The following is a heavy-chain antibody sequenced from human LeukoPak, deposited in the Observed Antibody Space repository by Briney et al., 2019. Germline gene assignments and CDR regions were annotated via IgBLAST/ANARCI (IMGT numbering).Heavy chain of an antibody. CDR3: ARHSMLSSTYFGVSDI. D-gene: IGHD6-13*01. J-gene: IGHJ3*02. CDR1: GDSISRYY. CDR2: IFTGGFI. Sequence: SEALSLTCSVSGDSISRYYWNWIRQPAGRGLEWIGRIFTGGFINYNPSLSSRVTVSLDTSKNQVSLKLTSVTAADTAVYYCARHSMLSSTYFGVSDIWGQGTTVTVSS. V-gene: IGHV4-4*07.